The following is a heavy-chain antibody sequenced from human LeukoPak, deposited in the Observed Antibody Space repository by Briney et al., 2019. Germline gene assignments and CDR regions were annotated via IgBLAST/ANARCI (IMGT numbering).Heavy chain of an antibody. D-gene: IGHD1-26*01. Sequence: PSETLSLTCTVSGGSISSGGYYWSWIRQHPGKGLEWIGYIYYSGSTYYNPSLKSRVTISVDTSKNQFSLKLSSVTAADTALYYCASGKWELDAFDIWGQGTMVTVSS. CDR1: GGSISSGGYY. CDR2: IYYSGST. CDR3: ASGKWELDAFDI. V-gene: IGHV4-31*03. J-gene: IGHJ3*02.